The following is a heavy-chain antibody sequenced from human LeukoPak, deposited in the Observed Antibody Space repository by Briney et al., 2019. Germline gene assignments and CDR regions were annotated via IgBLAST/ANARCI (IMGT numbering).Heavy chain of an antibody. J-gene: IGHJ4*02. CDR1: GFTVSSNY. D-gene: IGHD3-22*01. CDR3: AGDRYYDSSGYYYWGYFDY. Sequence: GGSLRLSCAASGFTVSSNYMSWVRQAPGKGLEWVSVIYSGGSTYYADSVKGRFTISRDNSKNTLYLQMNSLRAEDTAVYYCAGDRYYDSSGYYYWGYFDYWGQGTLVTVSS. CDR2: IYSGGST. V-gene: IGHV3-53*01.